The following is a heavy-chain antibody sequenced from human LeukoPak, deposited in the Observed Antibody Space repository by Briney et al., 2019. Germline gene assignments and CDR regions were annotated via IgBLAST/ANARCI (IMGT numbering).Heavy chain of an antibody. D-gene: IGHD2-2*01. CDR3: ARTHIVVVPAATDDAFDI. CDR2: INHSGST. CDR1: GGSFSGYY. J-gene: IGHJ3*02. Sequence: SETPSLTCAVYGGSFSGYYWSRIRQPPGKGLEWIGEINHSGSTNYNPSLKSRVTISVDTSKNQFSLKLSSVTAADTAVYYCARTHIVVVPAATDDAFDIWGQGTMVTVSS. V-gene: IGHV4-34*01.